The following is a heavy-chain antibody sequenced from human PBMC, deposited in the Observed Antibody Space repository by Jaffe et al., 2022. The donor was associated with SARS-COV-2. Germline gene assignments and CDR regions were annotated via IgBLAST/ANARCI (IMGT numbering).Heavy chain of an antibody. CDR2: IYYSGTT. D-gene: IGHD1-7*01. V-gene: IGHV4-39*01. CDR3: ARLGNSAVSTFDI. J-gene: IGHJ3*02. Sequence: QLQLQESGPGLVKPSETLSLTCTVSGGSISSSSYYWGWIRQPPGKGLEWIGSIYYSGTTYYNPSLKSRVTISIDTSKNQFSLRLSSVTAADTAVYYCARLGNSAVSTFDIWGQGTMVTVSS. CDR1: GGSISSSSYY.